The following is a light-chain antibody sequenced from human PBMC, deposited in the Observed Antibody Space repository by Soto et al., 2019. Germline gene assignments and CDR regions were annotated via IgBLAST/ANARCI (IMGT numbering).Light chain of an antibody. CDR1: QTVSSSN. V-gene: IGKV3-20*01. J-gene: IGKJ4*01. CDR2: DAS. Sequence: EIVLTQSPGTLSLSPGERATLSCRASQTVSSSNLAWYQQKPGQTPRLLIYDASSRATGIPDRFSGSGSGTDFTLTISGLEPEDFAVYYCQQYSSSPLTFGGGTKVEIK. CDR3: QQYSSSPLT.